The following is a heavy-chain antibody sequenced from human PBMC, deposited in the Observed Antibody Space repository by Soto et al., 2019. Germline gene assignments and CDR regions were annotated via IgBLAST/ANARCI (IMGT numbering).Heavy chain of an antibody. D-gene: IGHD1-20*01. CDR2: ISSSSSYI. Sequence: GGSLRLSCAASGFTFSGYSMNWVRQAPGKGLEWVSSISSSSSYIYYADSVKGRFTISRDNAKNSLYLQMNSLRAEDTAVYYCARDKITGTTGDASDIWGQGTMVTVSS. V-gene: IGHV3-21*01. CDR3: ARDKITGTTGDASDI. CDR1: GFTFSGYS. J-gene: IGHJ3*02.